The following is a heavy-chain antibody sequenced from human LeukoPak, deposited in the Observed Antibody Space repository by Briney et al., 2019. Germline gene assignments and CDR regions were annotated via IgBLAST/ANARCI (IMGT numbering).Heavy chain of an antibody. D-gene: IGHD2-8*02. Sequence: SQTLSLTCAISGDSVSSTNAAWNWIRQSPSRGLEWLGRTYYRRSKWYNDYAVSVKSRITINPDTSKNQFSLQLNSVTPEDTAXXXXXRSTGWLNGHWGQGTLVTVSS. CDR1: GDSVSSTNAA. J-gene: IGHJ4*02. CDR2: TYYRRSKWYN. CDR3: XRSTGWLNGH. V-gene: IGHV6-1*01.